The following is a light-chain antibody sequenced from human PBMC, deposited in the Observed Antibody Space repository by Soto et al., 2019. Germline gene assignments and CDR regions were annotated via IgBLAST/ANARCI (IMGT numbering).Light chain of an antibody. Sequence: QSAVTRPASVSGSPGQTITISCTGTSSSGGSYKLVSWYQQHPGKAPKLMIFEVNKRPSGVSNRFSGSKSGNTASLTIAVLKVEDDADYYCCSSGGSPTYVFGTGT. J-gene: IGLJ1*01. CDR1: SSSGGSYKL. CDR3: CSSGGSPTYV. CDR2: EVN. V-gene: IGLV2-23*02.